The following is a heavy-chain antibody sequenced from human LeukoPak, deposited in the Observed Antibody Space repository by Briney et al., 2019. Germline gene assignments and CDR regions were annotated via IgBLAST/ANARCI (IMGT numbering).Heavy chain of an antibody. D-gene: IGHD6-13*01. V-gene: IGHV1-18*01. Sequence: ASVKVSCKTSGYIFTNYGISWVRQAPGQGLEWMGWISGYNGATNSAQQFQGRVTMTIDTSTSTGYMELRSLRSEDTAVYYCAREAAGPFDLWGRGTLVTVSS. J-gene: IGHJ2*01. CDR2: ISGYNGAT. CDR1: GYIFTNYG. CDR3: AREAAGPFDL.